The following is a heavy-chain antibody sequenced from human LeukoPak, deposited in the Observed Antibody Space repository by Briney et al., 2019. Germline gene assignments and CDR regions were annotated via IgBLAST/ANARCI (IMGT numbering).Heavy chain of an antibody. CDR1: GFTFSGYG. CDR2: ISGSGGST. D-gene: IGHD6-13*01. CDR3: ARVGAGGRGGIPAAGFDY. J-gene: IGHJ4*02. Sequence: QAGGSLRLSCAASGFTFSGYGMSWVRQAPGKGLKWVSAISGSGGSTNNADSVKGRITISRDNSKNTLYLQMNSLRAEDTAVYYCARVGAGGRGGIPAAGFDYWGQGTLVTVSS. V-gene: IGHV3-23*01.